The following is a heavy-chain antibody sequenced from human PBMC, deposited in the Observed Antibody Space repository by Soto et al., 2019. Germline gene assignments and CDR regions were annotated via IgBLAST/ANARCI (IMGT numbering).Heavy chain of an antibody. V-gene: IGHV5-10-1*03. J-gene: IGHJ4*02. D-gene: IGHD3-22*01. CDR3: AGTYYYDSSGHPPLDD. Sequence: EVQLVQSGAEVKKPGESLRISCKGSGYSFTSYWISWVRQMPGKGLEWMGRIDPSDSYTNYSPSFQGHVTISADKSISTAYLQWSSLKASDTAMYYCAGTYYYDSSGHPPLDDWGQGTLVTVSS. CDR1: GYSFTSYW. CDR2: IDPSDSYT.